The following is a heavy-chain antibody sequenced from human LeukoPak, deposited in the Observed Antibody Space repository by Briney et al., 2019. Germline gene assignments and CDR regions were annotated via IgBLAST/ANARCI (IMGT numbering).Heavy chain of an antibody. CDR1: GGSISSGSYY. D-gene: IGHD3-22*01. CDR3: ARDPIRPYYYDSSGYGAFDI. Sequence: SETLSLTCTVSGGSISSGSYYWSWIRQPAGKGLEWIGRIYTSGSTNYNPPLKSRVTISVDTSKNQFSLKLSSVTAADTAVYYCARDPIRPYYYDSSGYGAFDIWGQGTMVTVSS. CDR2: IYTSGST. V-gene: IGHV4-61*02. J-gene: IGHJ3*02.